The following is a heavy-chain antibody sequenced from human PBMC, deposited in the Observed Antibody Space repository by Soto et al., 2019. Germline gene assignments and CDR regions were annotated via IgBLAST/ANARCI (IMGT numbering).Heavy chain of an antibody. CDR1: GFTFADYG. J-gene: IGHJ4*02. CDR2: IRWNGATT. Sequence: EVQLVESGGGVVRPGGSLRLSCAASGFTFADYGMSWVRQAPGKGLEWVSGIRWNGATTGYADSVKGRFAMSRDNDKNSLDLQMRSLRVEDTAVYHCARGWMGQYFDYWGQGIQVTVSS. V-gene: IGHV3-20*01. D-gene: IGHD1-1*01. CDR3: ARGWMGQYFDY.